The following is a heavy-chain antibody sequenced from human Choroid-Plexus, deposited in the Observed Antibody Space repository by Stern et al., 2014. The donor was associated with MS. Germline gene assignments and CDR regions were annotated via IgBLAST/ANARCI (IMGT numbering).Heavy chain of an antibody. D-gene: IGHD3-3*01. CDR3: ARDWTTYYDFWSGYYYYYGMDV. J-gene: IGHJ6*02. Sequence: QVQLVESGGGVVQPGKSLRLSCAASGFTFSSYAMHWVRQAPGKGLEWVAVISSDGSNKSYADSVKGRFTISRDNSKNTLYLQMNSLRAEDTAVYYCARDWTTYYDFWSGYYYYYGMDVWGQGTTVTVSS. CDR1: GFTFSSYA. V-gene: IGHV3-30-3*01. CDR2: ISSDGSNK.